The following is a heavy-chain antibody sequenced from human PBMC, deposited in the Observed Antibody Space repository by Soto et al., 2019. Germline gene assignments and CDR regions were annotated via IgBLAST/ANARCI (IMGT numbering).Heavy chain of an antibody. Sequence: PGGSLRLSCAASGFTFSSYSMNWVRQAPGKGLEWVSSISSSSSYIYYADSVKGRFTISRDNAKNSLYLQMNSLRAEDTAVYYCASGAIVTVPAAIRFWGQGTLVTVS. CDR3: ASGAIVTVPAAIRF. D-gene: IGHD2-2*02. J-gene: IGHJ4*02. CDR2: ISSSSSYI. CDR1: GFTFSSYS. V-gene: IGHV3-21*01.